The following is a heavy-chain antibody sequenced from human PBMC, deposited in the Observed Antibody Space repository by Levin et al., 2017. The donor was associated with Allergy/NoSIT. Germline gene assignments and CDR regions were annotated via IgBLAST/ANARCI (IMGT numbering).Heavy chain of an antibody. V-gene: IGHV4-34*01. J-gene: IGHJ4*02. CDR3: ARVVPGVQYFDWLFYDF. CDR2: IHHSGTT. Sequence: AGGSLRLSCAVYVDSFSGYYWTWIRQPPGKGLEWIGEIHHSGTTNYNPSLKSRITISADTSKNQFSLKLSSVTAADTAVYYCARVVPGVQYFDWLFYDFWGQGNLVTVSS. D-gene: IGHD3-9*01. CDR1: VDSFSGYY.